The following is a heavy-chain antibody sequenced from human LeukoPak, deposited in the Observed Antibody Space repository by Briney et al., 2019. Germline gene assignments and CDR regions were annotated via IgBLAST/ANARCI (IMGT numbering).Heavy chain of an antibody. V-gene: IGHV4-30-2*01. CDR3: ARGRGMVTPYYFDY. Sequence: SQTLSLTCAVSGGSISSGGYSWSWIRQPPGKGLECIGYIYHSGSTYYNPSLKSRVTISVDRSKNQFSLKLSSVTAADTAVYYCARGRGMVTPYYFDYWGQGTLVTVSS. CDR2: IYHSGST. CDR1: GGSISSGGYS. D-gene: IGHD5-18*01. J-gene: IGHJ4*02.